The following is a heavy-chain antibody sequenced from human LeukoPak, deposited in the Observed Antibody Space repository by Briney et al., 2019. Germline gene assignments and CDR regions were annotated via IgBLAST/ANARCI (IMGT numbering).Heavy chain of an antibody. J-gene: IGHJ6*02. CDR3: ARVLCSSTSCPAWDYYYGMDV. Sequence: GASVKVSCKVSGYTLTELSMHWVRQAPGQGLEWMGWISAYNGNTNYAQKLQGRVTMTTDTSTSTAYMELRSLRSDDTAVYYCARVLCSSTSCPAWDYYYGMDVWGQGTTVTVSS. D-gene: IGHD2-2*01. CDR1: GYTLTELS. CDR2: ISAYNGNT. V-gene: IGHV1-18*01.